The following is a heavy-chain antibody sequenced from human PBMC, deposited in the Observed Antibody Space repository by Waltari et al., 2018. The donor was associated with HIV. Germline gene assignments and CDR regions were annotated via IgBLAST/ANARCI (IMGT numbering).Heavy chain of an antibody. Sequence: EVQLVESGGGLVQPGGSLRLSCAASGFTFRSSSMNWVSRVPGKGLEWVSYISSSSSTIYYADSVKGRFTISRDNAKNSLYLQMNSLRAEDTAVYYCARDRNYYDSSGWDYWGQGTLVTVSS. CDR2: ISSSSSTI. CDR3: ARDRNYYDSSGWDY. J-gene: IGHJ4*02. V-gene: IGHV3-48*01. CDR1: GFTFRSSS. D-gene: IGHD3-22*01.